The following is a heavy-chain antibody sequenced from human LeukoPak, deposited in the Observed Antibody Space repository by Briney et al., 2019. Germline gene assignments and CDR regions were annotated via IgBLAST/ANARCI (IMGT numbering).Heavy chain of an antibody. CDR1: DYSISSGNY. D-gene: IGHD3-22*01. Sequence: SSEPLTLTCAVSDYSISSGNYWGWLRQPAGTGLEWICRIYTSGRTNYNPSLKSRVTKSVDKSKNQFSLKLSSVTAADTAVYYCARDGDYDSHRTDAFDIWGQGTMVTVSS. CDR3: ARDGDYDSHRTDAFDI. J-gene: IGHJ3*02. V-gene: IGHV4-61*02. CDR2: IYTSGRT.